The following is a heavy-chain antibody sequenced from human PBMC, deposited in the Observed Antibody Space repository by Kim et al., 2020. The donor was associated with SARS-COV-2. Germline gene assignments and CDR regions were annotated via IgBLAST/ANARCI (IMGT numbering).Heavy chain of an antibody. J-gene: IGHJ5*02. CDR3: ARGPSYDSSGRLFDP. V-gene: IGHV4-31*02. D-gene: IGHD3-22*01. Sequence: SLKSRVTISVDTSKNQFSLKLSSVTAADTAVYCCARGPSYDSSGRLFDPWGQGTLVTVSS.